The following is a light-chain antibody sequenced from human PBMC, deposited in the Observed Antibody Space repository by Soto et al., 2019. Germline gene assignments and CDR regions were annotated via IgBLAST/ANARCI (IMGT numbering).Light chain of an antibody. CDR1: QSVDID. CDR3: QQYRGWPRT. Sequence: IVLTQSPGTLSVSPGERVTLSCRASQSVDIDLAWYQQKPGQAPRLLIYGASTRATDMPGRFRGSGAGAEFTLTISSLQSEDSAVYYCQQYRGWPRTFGQGTKVEIK. V-gene: IGKV3D-15*01. CDR2: GAS. J-gene: IGKJ1*01.